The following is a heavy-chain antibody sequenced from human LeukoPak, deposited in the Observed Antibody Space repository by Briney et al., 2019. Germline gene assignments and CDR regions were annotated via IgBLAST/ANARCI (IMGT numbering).Heavy chain of an antibody. CDR2: IYPGDSDT. CDR1: GSIFTSYW. V-gene: IGHV5-51*01. Sequence: GGSLEISCQGSGSIFTSYWIGWVRRLPGKGLGWMGIIYPGDSDTRYRPSFQGQVTISADKSISTAYLKWSSLNASDTAMYYCARFGTRLFDYWGQGTLVTVSS. D-gene: IGHD3-10*01. J-gene: IGHJ4*02. CDR3: ARFGTRLFDY.